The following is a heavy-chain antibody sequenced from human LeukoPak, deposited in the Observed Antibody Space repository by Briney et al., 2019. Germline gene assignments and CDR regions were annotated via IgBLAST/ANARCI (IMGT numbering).Heavy chain of an antibody. V-gene: IGHV3-48*03. Sequence: GGSLRLSCAASGCTFSSYEMNWVLQAPGKGLEWVSYISSSGRTIYYADSVKGRFTISRDNAKNSLYLQMDSLRVEDTAAYYCAREEGGSYYWGQGTLVTVSS. CDR3: AREEGGSYY. D-gene: IGHD2-15*01. J-gene: IGHJ4*02. CDR1: GCTFSSYE. CDR2: ISSSGRTI.